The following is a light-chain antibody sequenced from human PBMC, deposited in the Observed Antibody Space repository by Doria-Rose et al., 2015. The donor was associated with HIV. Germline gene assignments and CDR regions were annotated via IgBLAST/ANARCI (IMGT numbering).Light chain of an antibody. CDR3: HQYGTSWT. CDR2: DGS. Sequence: LTQSPGTLSLSPGERATLPCRASQSFSSTYLAWYQQKPGQALSLLIYDGSTRATGIPDRFSASGSGTDFTLTINRLEPEDFALYYCHQYGTSWTFGQGTKVEI. J-gene: IGKJ1*01. V-gene: IGKV3-20*01. CDR1: QSFSSTY.